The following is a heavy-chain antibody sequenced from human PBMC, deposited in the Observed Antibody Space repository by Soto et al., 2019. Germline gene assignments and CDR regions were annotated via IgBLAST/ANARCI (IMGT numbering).Heavy chain of an antibody. J-gene: IGHJ6*02. V-gene: IGHV4-34*01. CDR1: GGSFSGYY. Sequence: PSETLSLTCAVYGGSFSGYYWSWIRQPPGKGLEWIGEINHSGSTNYNPSLKSRVTISVDTSKNQFSLKLSSVTAADTAVYYCAREYSSTELLFYYYYGMDVWGQGTTVTVSS. D-gene: IGHD6-13*01. CDR2: INHSGST. CDR3: AREYSSTELLFYYYYGMDV.